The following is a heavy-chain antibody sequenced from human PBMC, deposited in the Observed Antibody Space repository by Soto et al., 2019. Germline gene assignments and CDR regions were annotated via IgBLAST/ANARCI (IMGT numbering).Heavy chain of an antibody. J-gene: IGHJ3*02. V-gene: IGHV3-30-3*01. D-gene: IGHD5-12*01. CDR3: AIVQNPFENFIVATTRAIVGAFDI. CDR1: GFTFSSYA. Sequence: QVQLVESGGGVVQPGRSLRLSCAASGFTFSSYAMHWVRQAPGKGLEWVAVISYDGSNKYYADSVKGRFTISRDNSKNTLYLQMNSLRAGDTAVYYCAIVQNPFENFIVATTRAIVGAFDIWGQGTMVTVSS. CDR2: ISYDGSNK.